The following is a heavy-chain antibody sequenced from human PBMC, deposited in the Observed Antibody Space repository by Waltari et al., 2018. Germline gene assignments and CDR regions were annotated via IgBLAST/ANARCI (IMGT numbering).Heavy chain of an antibody. CDR3: ARDRGRGLYLDS. D-gene: IGHD2-15*01. J-gene: IGHJ4*02. CDR2: VRGSGQT. Sequence: QLHLEQLGPGLVEPSGTLSLICAVSGDFMSDTYWWSWVRQAPGKGLERIGKVRGSGQTSYNPSFGSRVTVSVERSTAQFSLKLASAPAADTAVYYCARDRGRGLYLDSWGQGILVTVSP. V-gene: IGHV4-4*02. CDR1: GDFMSDTYW.